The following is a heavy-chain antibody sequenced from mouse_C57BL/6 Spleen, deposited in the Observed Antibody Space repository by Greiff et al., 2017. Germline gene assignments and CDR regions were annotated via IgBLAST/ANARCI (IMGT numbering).Heavy chain of an antibody. CDR1: GFTFSDYY. CDR3: ARDGDYDGRGAMDY. V-gene: IGHV5-16*01. J-gene: IGHJ4*01. D-gene: IGHD2-4*01. CDR2: INYDGSST. Sequence: EVQRVESEGGLVQPGSSMKLSCTASGFTFSDYYMAWVRQVPEKGLEWVANINYDGSSTYYLDSLKSRFIISRDNAKNILYLQMSSLKSEDTATYYCARDGDYDGRGAMDYWGQGTSVTVSS.